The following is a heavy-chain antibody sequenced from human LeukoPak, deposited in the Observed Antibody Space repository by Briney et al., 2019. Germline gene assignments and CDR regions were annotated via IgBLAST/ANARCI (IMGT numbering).Heavy chain of an antibody. D-gene: IGHD3-3*01. CDR2: IIPILGIA. J-gene: IGHJ4*02. CDR1: GGTFSSYT. Sequence: SVKVSCKASGGTFSSYTISWVRQAPGQGLEWMGRIIPILGIANYAQRFQGRVTITADKSTSTAYMELSSLRSEDTAVYYCARDLSTIFGVDWGQGTLVTVSS. V-gene: IGHV1-69*04. CDR3: ARDLSTIFGVD.